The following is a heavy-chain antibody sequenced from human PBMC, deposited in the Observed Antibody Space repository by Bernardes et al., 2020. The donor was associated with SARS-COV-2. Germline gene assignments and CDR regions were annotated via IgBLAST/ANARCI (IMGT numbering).Heavy chain of an antibody. CDR2: ISGSGSGGTT. V-gene: IGHV3-64D*08. Sequence: GGSLRLSCSASGFTFSRYSIHWVRQAPGKGLEYVSGISGSGSGGTTYYADSVKGRFSVSRDNSRNSLYLQMSSLRTEDTAVYYCVKDRGTFWGFDYWGQGTQVTVSS. CDR3: VKDRGTFWGFDY. D-gene: IGHD1-26*01. J-gene: IGHJ4*02. CDR1: GFTFSRYS.